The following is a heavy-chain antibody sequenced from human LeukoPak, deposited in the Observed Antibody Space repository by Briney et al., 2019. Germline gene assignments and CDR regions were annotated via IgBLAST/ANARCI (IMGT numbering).Heavy chain of an antibody. V-gene: IGHV1-24*01. D-gene: IGHD4-17*01. CDR3: ATVGYDSGDYMGDY. J-gene: IGHJ4*02. CDR2: FDPEDGET. Sequence: ASVKVSCKVSGYTLTELSMHWVRQAPGKGLEWMGGFDPEDGETIYAQKFQGRVTMTEDTSTDTAYMELSSLRSEDTAVYYCATVGYDSGDYMGDYWGQGTLVTVSS. CDR1: GYTLTELS.